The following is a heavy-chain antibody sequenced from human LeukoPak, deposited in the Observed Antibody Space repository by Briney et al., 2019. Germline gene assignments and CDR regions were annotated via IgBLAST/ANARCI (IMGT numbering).Heavy chain of an antibody. CDR3: AREEDYCSSTSCNRWFDP. CDR2: INPNSGGT. CDR1: GGTFSSYA. Sequence: ASVKVSCKASGGTFSSYAISWVRQAPGQGLEWMGWINPNSGGTNYAQKFQGRVTMTRDTSISTAYMELSRLRSDDTAVYYCAREEDYCSSTSCNRWFDPWGQGTLVTVSS. V-gene: IGHV1-2*02. J-gene: IGHJ5*02. D-gene: IGHD2-2*01.